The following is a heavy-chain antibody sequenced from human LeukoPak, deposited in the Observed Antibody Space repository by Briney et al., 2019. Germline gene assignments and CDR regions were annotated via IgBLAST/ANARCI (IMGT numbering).Heavy chain of an antibody. CDR3: ARDLNSGWYSLYYFDY. J-gene: IGHJ4*02. V-gene: IGHV3-21*01. CDR2: ISSSSSYI. D-gene: IGHD6-19*01. CDR1: GFTSSSYS. Sequence: PGGSLRLSCAASGFTSSSYSMNWVRQAPGKGLEWVSSISSSSSYIYYADSVKGRFTISRDNAKNSLYLQMNSLGAEDTAVYYCARDLNSGWYSLYYFDYWGQGTLVTVSS.